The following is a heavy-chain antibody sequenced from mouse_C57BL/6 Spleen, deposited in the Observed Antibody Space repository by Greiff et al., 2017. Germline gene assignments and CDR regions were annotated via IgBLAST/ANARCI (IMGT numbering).Heavy chain of an antibody. CDR1: GFSLTSYG. Sequence: VQLQQSGPGLVQPSQSLSITCTVSGFSLTSYGVHWVRQSPGKGLEWLGVIWSGGSTDDNAAFISRLSISKDNSKSQVFFKMNSLQADDTAIYYCARNDRSYDGTTGFAYWGQGTLVTVSA. CDR3: ARNDRSYDGTTGFAY. J-gene: IGHJ3*01. CDR2: IWSGGST. V-gene: IGHV2-2*01. D-gene: IGHD2-3*01.